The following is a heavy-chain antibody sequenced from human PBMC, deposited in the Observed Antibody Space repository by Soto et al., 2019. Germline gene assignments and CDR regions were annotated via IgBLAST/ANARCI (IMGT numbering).Heavy chain of an antibody. Sequence: VQLVESGGGLVQPGGSLRLSCAASGFTLSGRSMHWVRQAPGKGLVWVSGIDNAGTDSTYADSVKGRFTSSRDNAKNMLYLQMNSRRGEDTAVYYCARGWFGPDVWGKGTTVTVSS. CDR1: GFTLSGRS. V-gene: IGHV3-74*01. D-gene: IGHD3-10*01. J-gene: IGHJ6*04. CDR3: ARGWFGPDV. CDR2: IDNAGTDS.